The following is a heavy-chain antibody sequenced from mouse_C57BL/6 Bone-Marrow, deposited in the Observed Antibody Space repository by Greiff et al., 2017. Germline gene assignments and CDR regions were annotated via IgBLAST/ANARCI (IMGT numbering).Heavy chain of an antibody. CDR2: IDPSDSYT. D-gene: IGHD3-2*02. Sequence: VQLQQPGAELVKPGASVKLSCKASGYTFTSYWMQWVKQRPGQGLEWIGEIDPSDSYTNYNQKFKGKATLTVDTSSSTAYMQLSSLTSEDSAVYYCARPLDSSGYVWFAYWGQGTLVTVFA. V-gene: IGHV1-50*01. J-gene: IGHJ3*01. CDR3: ARPLDSSGYVWFAY. CDR1: GYTFTSYW.